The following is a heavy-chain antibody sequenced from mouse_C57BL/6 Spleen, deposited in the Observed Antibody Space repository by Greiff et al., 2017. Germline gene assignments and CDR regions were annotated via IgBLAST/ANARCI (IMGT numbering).Heavy chain of an antibody. CDR3: ARRERLRPGSFDY. Sequence: EVQLQQSGPELVKPGASVKISCKASGYTFTDYYMNWVKQSHGKSLEWIGDINPNNGGTSYNQKFKGKATLTVDKSSSTAYMELRSLTSEDSAVYYCARRERLRPGSFDYWGQGTTLTVSS. J-gene: IGHJ2*01. CDR1: GYTFTDYY. V-gene: IGHV1-26*01. CDR2: INPNNGGT. D-gene: IGHD2-4*01.